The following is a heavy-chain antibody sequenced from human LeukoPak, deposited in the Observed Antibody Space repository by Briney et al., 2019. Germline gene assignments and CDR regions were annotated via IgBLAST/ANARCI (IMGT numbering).Heavy chain of an antibody. J-gene: IGHJ3*02. V-gene: IGHV3-43*02. CDR3: AKDLASVYDAFNI. CDR1: GFPFDNYA. CDR2: ISGDGGRT. Sequence: GGPLKLSCEASGFPFDNYAMNWVRQAPGKGLEWVSLISGDGGRTFYADSVKGRFTISRDNSKNSLYLEMNSMRTEDTALYYCAKDLASVYDAFNIWGQGTMVTVSS.